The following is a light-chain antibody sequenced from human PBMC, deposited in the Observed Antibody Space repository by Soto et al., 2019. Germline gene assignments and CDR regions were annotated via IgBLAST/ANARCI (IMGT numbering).Light chain of an antibody. J-gene: IGKJ4*01. CDR3: QQFKSYPLT. V-gene: IGKV1-9*01. CDR1: QVISSY. CDR2: TAS. Sequence: DIQLTQSPSFLSASVGDRVTITCRASQVISSYLAWHQQKPGKAPKLLIYTASTLQSGVPSRFSGSGSGTEFTLTISSLQPEDFATHYCQQFKSYPLTFGGGTKV.